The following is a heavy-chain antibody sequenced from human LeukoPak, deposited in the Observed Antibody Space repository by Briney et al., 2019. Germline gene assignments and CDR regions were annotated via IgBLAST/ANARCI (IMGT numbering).Heavy chain of an antibody. D-gene: IGHD3-10*01. CDR2: ISYDGSNK. Sequence: PGRSLRLSCAASGFTFSSYGMHWVRQAPGKGLEWVVVISYDGSNKYYADSVKGRFTISRDNSKNTLYLQMNSLRAEDTAVYYCARAVLLWFGELLGNWFDPWGQGTLVTVSS. CDR1: GFTFSSYG. CDR3: ARAVLLWFGELLGNWFDP. V-gene: IGHV3-30*03. J-gene: IGHJ5*02.